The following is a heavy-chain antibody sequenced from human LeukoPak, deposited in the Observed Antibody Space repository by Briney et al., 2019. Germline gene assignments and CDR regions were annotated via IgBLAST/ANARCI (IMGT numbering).Heavy chain of an antibody. D-gene: IGHD3-10*01. J-gene: IGHJ4*02. Sequence: GASLQISSQASGSGFTSNWIAWVRPMPGKGREWMGIIYPGDSDTRYSPSFQGQVTFSADKSISTAYLQWSSLKASDTAMYYCARQGSGSYIGYWGQGTLVTVSS. CDR3: ARQGSGSYIGY. CDR2: IYPGDSDT. CDR1: GSGFTSNW. V-gene: IGHV5-51*01.